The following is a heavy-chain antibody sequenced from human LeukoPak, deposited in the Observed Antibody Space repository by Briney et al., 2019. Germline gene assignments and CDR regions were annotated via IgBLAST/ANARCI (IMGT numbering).Heavy chain of an antibody. D-gene: IGHD3-22*01. CDR1: GFTFTSSA. Sequence: SVKVSCTASGFTFTSSAVQWVRQARGQRLEWIGWIVVGSGNTNYAQKFQERVTITRDMSTSTAYMELSSLRSEDTAVYYCAAHYYDSSGYSDYWGQGTLVTVSS. J-gene: IGHJ4*02. CDR2: IVVGSGNT. CDR3: AAHYYDSSGYSDY. V-gene: IGHV1-58*01.